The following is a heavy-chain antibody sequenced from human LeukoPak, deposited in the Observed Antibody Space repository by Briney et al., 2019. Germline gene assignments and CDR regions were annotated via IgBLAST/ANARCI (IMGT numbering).Heavy chain of an antibody. Sequence: SETLSLTCSVSGGSISSRSSYWGWIRQPPGKGLEWIGSIYYSGSSFDNPALKSRVTISVDTSKNQFSLKLSSVTAADTAVYYCARHRSGWLQSSFDYWGQGTLVTVSS. CDR3: ARHRSGWLQSSFDY. D-gene: IGHD5-24*01. J-gene: IGHJ4*02. CDR2: IYYSGSS. CDR1: GGSISSRSSY. V-gene: IGHV4-39*01.